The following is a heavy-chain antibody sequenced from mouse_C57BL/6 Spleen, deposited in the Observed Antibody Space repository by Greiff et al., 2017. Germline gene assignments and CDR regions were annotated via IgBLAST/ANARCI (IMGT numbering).Heavy chain of an antibody. CDR3: AKTGKGGYFDG. Sequence: QVQLKQSDAELVQPGASVKISCKVSGYTFTDHTIHWMKQRPEQGLDWIGDIYPRDGSTKYNEKFKGKATLTADKSSSTAYMQLISLTSEDSAVYFGAKTGKGGYFDGWGRGTTVTVSS. V-gene: IGHV1-78*01. CDR2: IYPRDGST. CDR1: GYTFTDHT. J-gene: IGHJ1*03. D-gene: IGHD3-2*01.